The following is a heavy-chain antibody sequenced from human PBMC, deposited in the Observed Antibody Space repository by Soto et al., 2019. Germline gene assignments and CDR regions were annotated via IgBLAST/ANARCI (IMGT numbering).Heavy chain of an antibody. Sequence: EVQLLESGGGLVQPGGSLRLSCAASGFTFSSYAMSWVRQAPGKGLEWVSAISGSGGSTYYADSVKGRFTISRDNSKNTLYLQRNSLRAEDTAVYYCAKRIAAAGPKYYYYGMDVWGQGTTVTVSS. CDR3: AKRIAAAGPKYYYYGMDV. J-gene: IGHJ6*02. CDR1: GFTFSSYA. V-gene: IGHV3-23*01. D-gene: IGHD6-13*01. CDR2: ISGSGGST.